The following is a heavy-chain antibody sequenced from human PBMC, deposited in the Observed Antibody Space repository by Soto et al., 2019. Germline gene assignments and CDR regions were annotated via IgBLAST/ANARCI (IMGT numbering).Heavy chain of an antibody. J-gene: IGHJ4*02. Sequence: EVQLVESGGGLVQPGWSLRLSCAPYGFTFSIYAMNWFRQSPGKGLEWVSYISSTSGTIYYADSVKGRFTISRDNAKNSLFLQMNSLREEDTAVYYFARSAGLRLPRDYWGQGTLVTVSS. CDR3: ARSAGLRLPRDY. D-gene: IGHD5-12*01. CDR2: ISSTSGTI. CDR1: GFTFSIYA. V-gene: IGHV3-48*02.